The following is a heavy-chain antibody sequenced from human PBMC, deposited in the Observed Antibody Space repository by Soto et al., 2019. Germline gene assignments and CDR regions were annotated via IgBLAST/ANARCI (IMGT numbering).Heavy chain of an antibody. CDR2: IKSKTDGGTT. Sequence: EVQLVESGGGLVKPGGSLRLSCAASGFTFSNAWMRWVRQAPGKGLEWVGRIKSKTDGGTTDYAAPVKGRFTISRDDSKNTLYLQMNSLKTEDTAVYYCTTGRTYYDYVWGSYRPDYWGQGTLVTVSS. D-gene: IGHD3-16*02. CDR3: TTGRTYYDYVWGSYRPDY. J-gene: IGHJ4*02. V-gene: IGHV3-15*01. CDR1: GFTFSNAW.